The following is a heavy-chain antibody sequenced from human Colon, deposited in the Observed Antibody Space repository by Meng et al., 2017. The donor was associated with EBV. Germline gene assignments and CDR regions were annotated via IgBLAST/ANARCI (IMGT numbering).Heavy chain of an antibody. J-gene: IGHJ5*02. CDR2: IYHNGQT. Sequence: RLQETGAGLVKPSGTLSLTCAVSGTSISTSNWWSWIRQSPGEGLEWIGAIYHNGQTNYNPSLKSRVSMSVDESKNEFSLNLKSVTAADTAVYYCARDGGVTHIPWGQGVLVTVSS. CDR3: ARDGGVTHIP. V-gene: IGHV4-4*02. D-gene: IGHD2-8*02. CDR1: GTSISTSNW.